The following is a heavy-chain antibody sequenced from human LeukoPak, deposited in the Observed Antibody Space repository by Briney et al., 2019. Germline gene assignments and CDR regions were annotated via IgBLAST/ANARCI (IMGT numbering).Heavy chain of an antibody. CDR3: ARGPAPYYYDSSVYKWGGFDY. V-gene: IGHV1-2*02. CDR2: INPNSGGT. Sequence: GASVKVSCKASGYTFTGYYMHWVRQAPGQGLEWMGWINPNSGGTNYAQKFQGRVTMTRDTSISTAYMELSRLRSDDTAVYYCARGPAPYYYDSSVYKWGGFDYWGQGPLATVSS. D-gene: IGHD3-22*01. CDR1: GYTFTGYY. J-gene: IGHJ4*02.